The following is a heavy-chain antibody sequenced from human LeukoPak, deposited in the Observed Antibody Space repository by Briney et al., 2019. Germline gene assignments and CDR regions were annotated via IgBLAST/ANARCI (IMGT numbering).Heavy chain of an antibody. D-gene: IGHD3-3*01. CDR1: GFTFSSYG. J-gene: IGHJ5*02. Sequence: GGSLRLSCAASGFTFSSYGMHWVRQAPGKGLEWVAVIWYDGSNKYYADSVKGRFTISRDNSKDTLYLQMNSLRAEDTAVYYCARGGLWKGLGWFDPWGQGTLVTVSS. CDR2: IWYDGSNK. CDR3: ARGGLWKGLGWFDP. V-gene: IGHV3-33*01.